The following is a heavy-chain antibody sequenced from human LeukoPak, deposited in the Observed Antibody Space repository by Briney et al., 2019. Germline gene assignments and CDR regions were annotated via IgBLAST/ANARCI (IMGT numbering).Heavy chain of an antibody. V-gene: IGHV4-59*01. CDR2: IYYTGST. CDR1: GGSISGYY. J-gene: IGHJ1*01. CDR3: ARDGWFGEPR. D-gene: IGHD3-10*01. Sequence: SQTLSLTCTVAGGSISGYYWSWIRQPPGKGLEWLGYIYYTGSTNYNPSLKSRVTILVDTSKNQFSLKLSSVTAADTAVYYCARDGWFGEPRWGQGTLVTVSS.